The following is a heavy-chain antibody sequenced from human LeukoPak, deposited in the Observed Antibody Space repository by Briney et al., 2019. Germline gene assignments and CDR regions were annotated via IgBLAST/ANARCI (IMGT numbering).Heavy chain of an antibody. CDR3: AKDYTRATYYYDSSGYSYYYYGMDV. D-gene: IGHD3-22*01. CDR1: GFTFSSYA. CDR2: ISGSGGST. J-gene: IGHJ6*02. Sequence: PGGSLRLSCAPSGFTFSSYAMSWVRQAPGKGLEWVSAISGSGGSTYYADSVKGRFTISRDNSKNTLYLQMNSLRAEDTAVYYCAKDYTRATYYYDSSGYSYYYYGMDVWGQGTTVTVSS. V-gene: IGHV3-23*01.